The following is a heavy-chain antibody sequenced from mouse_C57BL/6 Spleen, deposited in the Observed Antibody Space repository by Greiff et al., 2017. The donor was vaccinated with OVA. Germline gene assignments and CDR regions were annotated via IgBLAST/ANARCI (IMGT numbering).Heavy chain of an antibody. V-gene: IGHV5-9-1*02. Sequence: EVKLMESGEGLVKPGGSLKLSCAASGFTFSSYAMSWVRQTPEKRLEWVAYISSGGDYIYYADTVKGRFTISRDNARNTLYLQMSSLKSEDTAMYYCTRDGYSAFAYWGQGTLVTVSA. CDR1: GFTFSSYA. J-gene: IGHJ3*01. D-gene: IGHD2-3*01. CDR2: ISSGGDYI. CDR3: TRDGYSAFAY.